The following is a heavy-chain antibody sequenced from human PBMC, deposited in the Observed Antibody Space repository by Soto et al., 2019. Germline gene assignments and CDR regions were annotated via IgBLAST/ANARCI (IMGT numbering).Heavy chain of an antibody. J-gene: IGHJ5*02. Sequence: SETLSLTCTVSGGSISSYYWSWIRQPPGKGLEWIGYIYYSGSTNYNPSLKSRVTISVDTSKNQFSLKLSSVTAADTAVYYCARGGYYYDSSVPLNWFDPWGQGTLVTVSS. CDR2: IYYSGST. D-gene: IGHD3-22*01. CDR1: GGSISSYY. V-gene: IGHV4-59*01. CDR3: ARGGYYYDSSVPLNWFDP.